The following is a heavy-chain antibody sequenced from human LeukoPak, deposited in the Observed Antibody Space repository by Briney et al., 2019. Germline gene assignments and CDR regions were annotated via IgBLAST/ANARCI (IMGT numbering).Heavy chain of an antibody. V-gene: IGHV5-51*01. CDR2: IYPDDSDT. CDR1: AYSFTSYW. Sequence: GESLKISCKGSAYSFTSYWIGWVRQMPGKGLEWMGIIYPDDSDTRYSPSFQGQVTISADKSISTAYLQWSSLKASDTAMYYCARHDRASRSSTSCYDYWGQGTLVTVSS. CDR3: ARHDRASRSSTSCYDY. D-gene: IGHD2-2*01. J-gene: IGHJ4*02.